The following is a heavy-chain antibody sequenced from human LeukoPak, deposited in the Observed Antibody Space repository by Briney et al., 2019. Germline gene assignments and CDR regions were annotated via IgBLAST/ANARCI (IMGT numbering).Heavy chain of an antibody. CDR3: ARDTDGYSYGFYNY. Sequence: PSETLSLTCAVYGGSFSGYYWSWIRQPPGKGLEWIGEINHSGSTNYNPSLKSRVIISVDTSKNQFSLKLSSVTAADTAVYYCARDTDGYSYGFYNYWGQGTLVTVSS. CDR2: INHSGST. J-gene: IGHJ4*02. V-gene: IGHV4-34*01. CDR1: GGSFSGYY. D-gene: IGHD5-18*01.